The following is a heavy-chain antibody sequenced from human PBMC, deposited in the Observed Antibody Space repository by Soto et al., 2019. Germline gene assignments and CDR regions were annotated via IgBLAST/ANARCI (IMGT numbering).Heavy chain of an antibody. J-gene: IGHJ4*02. CDR3: ARDEFYGPNRGLDY. D-gene: IGHD4-17*01. V-gene: IGHV3-23*01. Sequence: GGSLRLSCAASGFTFSSYAMSWVRQAPGKGLEWVSAISGSGGSTYYADSVKGRFTISRDNSKNTLYLQMNSLRAEDTAVYYCARDEFYGPNRGLDYWGQGTLVTVSS. CDR2: ISGSGGST. CDR1: GFTFSSYA.